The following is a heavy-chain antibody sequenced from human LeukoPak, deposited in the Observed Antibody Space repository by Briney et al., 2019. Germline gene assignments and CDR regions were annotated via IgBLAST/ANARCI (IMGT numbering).Heavy chain of an antibody. V-gene: IGHV3-48*04. CDR1: GFTFSNFG. J-gene: IGHJ4*02. CDR2: ISSRCSTI. CDR3: ARDEGNTGYYY. D-gene: IGHD3-9*01. Sequence: PGGSLRLSCAASGFTFSNFGVNWVRQAPGKGLEWVSYISSRCSTIYYADSVKGRCTISRDNAKNSLYLQMNSLRAEDTAVYYCARDEGNTGYYYWGQGTLVTVSS.